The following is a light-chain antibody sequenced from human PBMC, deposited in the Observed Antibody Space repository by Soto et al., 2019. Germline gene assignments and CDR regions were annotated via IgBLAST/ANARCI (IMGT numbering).Light chain of an antibody. Sequence: QSVLAQPASVSGCPGQSITSSCTGTSSDVGSYNLVSWYQQHPGKAPKLMIYEVSKRPSGVSHRFSGSKSGNTASLTISGLQAEDEADYYCCSDEGSRPSLHVFRTATQVTVL. CDR3: CSDEGSRPSLHV. J-gene: IGLJ1*01. CDR1: SSDVGSYNL. V-gene: IGLV2-23*02. CDR2: EVS.